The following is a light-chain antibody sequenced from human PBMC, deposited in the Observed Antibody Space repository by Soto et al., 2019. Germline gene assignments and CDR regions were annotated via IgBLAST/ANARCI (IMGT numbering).Light chain of an antibody. V-gene: IGKV1-33*01. J-gene: IGKJ2*01. Sequence: DIQMTQSPSSLSACVGDRVTITCQASQDISNYLNWYQQKPGKAPKLLIYDASNLETGVPSRFSGSGSGTDFTFTISSLQPEDIATYYCQQYDNLRYTFGQGTKLEIK. CDR1: QDISNY. CDR2: DAS. CDR3: QQYDNLRYT.